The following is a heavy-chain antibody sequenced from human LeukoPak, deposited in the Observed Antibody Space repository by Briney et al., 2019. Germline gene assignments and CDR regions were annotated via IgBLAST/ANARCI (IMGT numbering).Heavy chain of an antibody. Sequence: ASVKVSCKASGYTFTSYGISWVRQAPGQGLEWMGWISAYNGNTNYAQKLQGRVTMTTDTSTSTAYMELRSLRSDDTAVYYCARGGCSSTSCYSPYYYYGMDVWGQGTTVTVS. CDR3: ARGGCSSTSCYSPYYYYGMDV. V-gene: IGHV1-18*01. J-gene: IGHJ6*02. D-gene: IGHD2-2*02. CDR2: ISAYNGNT. CDR1: GYTFTSYG.